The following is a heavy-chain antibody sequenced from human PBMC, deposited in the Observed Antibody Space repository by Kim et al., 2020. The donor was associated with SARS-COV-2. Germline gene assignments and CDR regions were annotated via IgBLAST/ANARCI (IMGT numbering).Heavy chain of an antibody. V-gene: IGHV3-33*01. CDR2: IWYDGNNK. Sequence: GGSLRLSCAASGFTFSSYGMHWVRQAPGKGLEWVAAIWYDGNNKYYADSVKGRFTVSRDNSKNTLYLQMNGLGAEDTAVYFCARGDYYGSGGPKDYWGQGILVTVSS. CDR3: ARGDYYGSGGPKDY. J-gene: IGHJ4*02. CDR1: GFTFSSYG. D-gene: IGHD3-10*01.